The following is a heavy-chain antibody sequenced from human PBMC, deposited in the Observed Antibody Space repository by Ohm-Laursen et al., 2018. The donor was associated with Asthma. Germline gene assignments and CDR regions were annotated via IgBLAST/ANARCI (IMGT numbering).Heavy chain of an antibody. Sequence: SLRLSCAASGFTFSSYSMNWVRQAPGKGLEWVSYITSYSSTTYYADSVKGRFTISRDNAKNSLYLQMNSLRAEDTAVYYCARQNMNAFDIWGQGTMVTVSS. D-gene: IGHD1/OR15-1a*01. CDR3: ARQNMNAFDI. CDR2: ITSYSSTT. J-gene: IGHJ3*02. CDR1: GFTFSSYS. V-gene: IGHV3-48*01.